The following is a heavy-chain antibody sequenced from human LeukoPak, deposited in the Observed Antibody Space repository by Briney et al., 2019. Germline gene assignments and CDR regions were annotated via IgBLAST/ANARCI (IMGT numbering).Heavy chain of an antibody. V-gene: IGHV4-31*03. CDR3: MRGLGDH. CDR1: GDSIRSGGNY. J-gene: IGHJ4*02. CDR2: IYHSGST. Sequence: SQTLSLTCTVSGDSIRSGGNYWSWIRQHPGKGLEWIGYIYHSGSTDYNPSLKSRLRISVDTSKNQISLMLTSVTAADTAVYYRMRGLGDHWGQGTLVIVSS. D-gene: IGHD7-27*01.